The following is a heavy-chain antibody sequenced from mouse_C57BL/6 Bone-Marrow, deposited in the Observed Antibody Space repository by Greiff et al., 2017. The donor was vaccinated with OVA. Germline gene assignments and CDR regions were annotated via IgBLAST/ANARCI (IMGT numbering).Heavy chain of an antibody. CDR2: IDPENGDT. J-gene: IGHJ2*01. CDR3: TFYSYYFDY. V-gene: IGHV14-4*01. Sequence: VQLQQPGAELVRPGASVKLSCTASGFNIKDDYMHWVKQRPEQGLEWIGWIDPENGDTEYASKFQGKATITADTSSNTAYLQLSSLTSEDTAVYYCTFYSYYFDYWGQGTTLTVSS. CDR1: GFNIKDDY. D-gene: IGHD1-1*01.